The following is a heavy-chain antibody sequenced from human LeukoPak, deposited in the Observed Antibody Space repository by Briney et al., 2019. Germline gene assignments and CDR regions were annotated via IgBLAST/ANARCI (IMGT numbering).Heavy chain of an antibody. CDR3: ARDSAPGDTYGLLGIDS. V-gene: IGHV1-2*02. J-gene: IGHJ4*02. CDR1: GYTFTGNY. D-gene: IGHD5-18*01. CDR2: INPNSGGT. Sequence: ASVKVSCKASGYTFTGNYMHWVRQAPGQGLEWMGWINPNSGGTNYAQKFQGRVTMTRDTSISTAYMELSRLRSDDTAVYYCARDSAPGDTYGLLGIDSWGQGTLVTVSS.